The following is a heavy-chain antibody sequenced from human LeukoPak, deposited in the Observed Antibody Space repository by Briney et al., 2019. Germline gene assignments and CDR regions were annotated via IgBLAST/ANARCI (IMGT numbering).Heavy chain of an antibody. CDR2: INHSGST. CDR3: ARAAGYSSSWYSGGYWYFYL. J-gene: IGHJ2*01. Sequence: PSETLSLTCAVYGGSFSGYYWSWIRQPPGKGLEWIGEINHSGSTNYNPSLKSRVNISVDTSKNQFSLKLSCVTAADTAVYYCARAAGYSSSWYSGGYWYFYLWGRGTLVTVSS. D-gene: IGHD6-13*01. CDR1: GGSFSGYY. V-gene: IGHV4-34*01.